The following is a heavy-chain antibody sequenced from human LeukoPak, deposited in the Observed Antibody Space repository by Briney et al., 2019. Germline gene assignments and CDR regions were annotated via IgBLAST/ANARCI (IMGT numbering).Heavy chain of an antibody. CDR2: TNPNSGGT. D-gene: IGHD2-15*01. CDR3: ASGGGSFGDV. Sequence: ASVKVSCKASGYSFTGYYMHWVRQAPGQGLEWMGRTNPNSGGTNYAQKFQGRVTMTRDTSISTDYMELSGLRSDHTAVYYCASGGGSFGDVWGQGTMVTVSS. J-gene: IGHJ3*01. CDR1: GYSFTGYY. V-gene: IGHV1-2*06.